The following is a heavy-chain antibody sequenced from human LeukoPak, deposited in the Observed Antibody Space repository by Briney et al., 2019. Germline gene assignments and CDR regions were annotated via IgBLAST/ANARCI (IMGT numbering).Heavy chain of an antibody. Sequence: GGSLRLSCAATGFTFSSYAMSWVRQAPGKGLEWVAGISGSGDSTHYADSVKGRFTISRDNSKSTLYLQMNSLRAEDTAVYYCAKEKLFGYSSTWHHFDFWGQGTLVTVSS. V-gene: IGHV3-23*01. J-gene: IGHJ4*02. CDR2: ISGSGDST. CDR1: GFTFSSYA. CDR3: AKEKLFGYSSTWHHFDF. D-gene: IGHD6-13*01.